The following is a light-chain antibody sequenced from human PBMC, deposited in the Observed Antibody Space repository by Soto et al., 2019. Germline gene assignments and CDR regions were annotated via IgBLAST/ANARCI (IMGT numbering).Light chain of an antibody. CDR2: VNSDGSH. Sequence: QLVLTQSPSASASLGASVRLTCTLSSGHSSYAIAWHQQQPEKGPRYLMKVNSDGSHTKGDGIPDRFSGSSSGAERYLTISSLQSEDEADYYCQPWDTGISFGGGTKLTVL. V-gene: IGLV4-69*01. CDR3: QPWDTGIS. J-gene: IGLJ2*01. CDR1: SGHSSYA.